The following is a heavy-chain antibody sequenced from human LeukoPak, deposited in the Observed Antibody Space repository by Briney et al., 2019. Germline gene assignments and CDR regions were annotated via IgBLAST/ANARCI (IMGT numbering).Heavy chain of an antibody. Sequence: PGGPLRLSCAASGFTFSSFALSWVRQAPGKGLEWVSSISGSGDSTYYMESVKGRFTISRDNSENTLYLQMNSLRADDTAVYYCARDRNGGSPDAFDIWGQGTMVTVSS. V-gene: IGHV3-23*01. CDR1: GFTFSSFA. D-gene: IGHD3-16*01. J-gene: IGHJ3*02. CDR3: ARDRNGGSPDAFDI. CDR2: ISGSGDST.